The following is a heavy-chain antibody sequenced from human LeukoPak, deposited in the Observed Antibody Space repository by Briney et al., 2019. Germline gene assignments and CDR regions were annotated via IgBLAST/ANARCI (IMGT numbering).Heavy chain of an antibody. V-gene: IGHV3-30*18. CDR2: ISYDGSNK. CDR1: GFTFSSYG. J-gene: IGHJ3*01. D-gene: IGHD3-10*01. Sequence: PGRSLRLSCAASGFTFSSYGMHWVRQAPGKGLEWVAVISYDGSNKYYADSVKGRFTIFRDNSKNTLYLQMNSLRAEDTAVYYCAKDLSGDMSDWGQGTMVTVSS. CDR3: AKDLSGDMSD.